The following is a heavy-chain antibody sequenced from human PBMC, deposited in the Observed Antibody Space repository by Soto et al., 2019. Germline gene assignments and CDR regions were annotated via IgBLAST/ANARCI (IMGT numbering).Heavy chain of an antibody. CDR1: GYTFTSYG. CDR2: ISAYNGNT. V-gene: IGHV1-18*04. D-gene: IGHD3-10*01. J-gene: IGHJ4*02. Sequence: QVQLVQSGAEVKKPGASVKVSCKASGYTFTSYGISWVRQAPGQGLEWMGWISAYNGNTNYAQKLQGRVTMTTDTSTGTAYMELRSLTSDDTAVNYCARERGHYASESYYLPEPWGYWGQGTPVTDST. CDR3: ARERGHYASESYYLPEPWGY.